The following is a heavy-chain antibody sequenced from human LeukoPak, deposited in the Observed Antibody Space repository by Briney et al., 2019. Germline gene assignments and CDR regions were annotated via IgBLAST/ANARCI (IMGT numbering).Heavy chain of an antibody. Sequence: PSDTLSLTCTVSGYSISSGYYWGWIRQPPGKGLEWIGSIYHSGSTYYNPSLKSRVTISVDTSKNQFSLKLSSVTAADTAVYYCARVRSSGGALDIWGQGTMVTVSS. CDR2: IYHSGST. V-gene: IGHV4-38-2*02. CDR3: ARVRSSGGALDI. J-gene: IGHJ3*02. CDR1: GYSISSGYY. D-gene: IGHD3-22*01.